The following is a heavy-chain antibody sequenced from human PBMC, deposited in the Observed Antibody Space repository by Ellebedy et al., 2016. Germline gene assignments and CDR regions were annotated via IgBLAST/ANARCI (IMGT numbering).Heavy chain of an antibody. Sequence: SETLSLXCAVYGGSFSGYYWSWIRQPAGKGLEWIGRIYTSGSTNYNPSLKSRVTMSVDTSKNQFSLKLSSVTAADTAVYYCARLLEDWGQGTLVTVSS. CDR1: GGSFSGYY. CDR3: ARLLED. V-gene: IGHV4-59*10. CDR2: IYTSGST. J-gene: IGHJ4*02.